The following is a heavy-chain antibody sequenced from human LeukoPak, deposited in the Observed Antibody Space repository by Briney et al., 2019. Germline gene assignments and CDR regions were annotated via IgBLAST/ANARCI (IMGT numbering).Heavy chain of an antibody. CDR3: ARVGGRYSSSWYVFYHQPHGYYYMDV. J-gene: IGHJ6*03. CDR2: IYYSGST. CDR1: GGSISSHY. D-gene: IGHD6-13*01. Sequence: SETQSLTCTVSGGSISSHYWSWIRQPPGKGLEWIGYIYYSGSTNYNPSLKSRVTISVDTSKNQFSLKLSSVTAADTAVYYCARVGGRYSSSWYVFYHQPHGYYYMDVWGKGTTVTVSS. V-gene: IGHV4-59*11.